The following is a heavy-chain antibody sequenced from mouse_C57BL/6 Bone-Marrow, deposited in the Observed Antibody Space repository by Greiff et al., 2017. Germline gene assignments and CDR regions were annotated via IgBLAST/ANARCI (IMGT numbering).Heavy chain of an antibody. CDR3: ARPEFEYYYGSSPRSAY. V-gene: IGHV1-62-2*01. Sequence: QVQLQQSGAELVKPGASVKLSCKASGYTFTEYTIHWVKQRSGQGLEWIGWFYPGSGSIKYNEKFKDKATLTADKSSSTVYMELSRLTSEDSAVYFFARPEFEYYYGSSPRSAYWGQGTLGTCSA. D-gene: IGHD1-1*01. CDR1: GYTFTEYT. J-gene: IGHJ3*01. CDR2: FYPGSGSI.